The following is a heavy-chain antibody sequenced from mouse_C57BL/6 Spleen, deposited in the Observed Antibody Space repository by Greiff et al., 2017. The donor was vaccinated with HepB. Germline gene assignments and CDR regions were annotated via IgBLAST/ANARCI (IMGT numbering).Heavy chain of an antibody. CDR2: ISDGGSYT. Sequence: EVKLMESGGGLVKPGGSLKLSCAASGFTFSSYAMSWVRQTPEKRLEWVATISDGGSYTYYPDNVKGRFTISRDNAKNNLYLQMSHLKSEDTAMYYCARNQDGRSHFDYWGQGTTLTVSS. J-gene: IGHJ2*01. V-gene: IGHV5-4*03. CDR3: ARNQDGRSHFDY. D-gene: IGHD1-1*01. CDR1: GFTFSSYA.